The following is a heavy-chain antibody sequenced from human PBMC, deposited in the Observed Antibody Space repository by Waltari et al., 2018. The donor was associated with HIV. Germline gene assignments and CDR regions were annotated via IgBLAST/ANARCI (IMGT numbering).Heavy chain of an antibody. V-gene: IGHV6-1*01. CDR2: ATRGSEWSF. CDR1: GDSVSSNTAA. CDR3: ARDGNGLDF. Sequence: QAGPRQQINSSETLSLTCGISGDSVSSNTAAWNWIRLSPSRGLEWLGRATRGSEWSFVYGASLRNRIAITADTSKNQFSLHLTSVTADDTATYLCARDGNGLDFWGQGTVVTVSS. D-gene: IGHD2-8*01. J-gene: IGHJ4*02.